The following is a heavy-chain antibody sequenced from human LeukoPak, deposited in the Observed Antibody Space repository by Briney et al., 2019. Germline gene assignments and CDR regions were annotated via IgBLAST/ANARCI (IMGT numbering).Heavy chain of an antibody. CDR2: IYSGGST. J-gene: IGHJ6*03. CDR3: ARRTAGNLTRWYYYMDV. Sequence: GGSLRLSCAASGFTVSSNYMSWVRRAPGKGLEWVSVIYSGGSTYYADSVKGRFTISRDNSKNTLYLQMNSLRAEGTAVYYCARRTAGNLTRWYYYMDVWGKGTTVTVSS. D-gene: IGHD6-13*01. V-gene: IGHV3-53*01. CDR1: GFTVSSNY.